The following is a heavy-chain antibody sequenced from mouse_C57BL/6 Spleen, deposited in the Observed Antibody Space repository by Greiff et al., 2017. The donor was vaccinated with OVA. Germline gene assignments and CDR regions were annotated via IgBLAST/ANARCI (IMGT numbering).Heavy chain of an antibody. V-gene: IGHV10-3*01. CDR2: IRGKSSNYAT. CDR1: GFTFNTYA. J-gene: IGHJ4*01. CDR3: VRGGGPLYAMDY. Sequence: EVQLVESGGGLVQPKGSLKLSCAASGFTFNTYAMHWFRRAPGKGLEWVARIRGKSSNYATYYADSVKDRFTISRDDSQSMLYLQMNNLKTEDTAMYYCVRGGGPLYAMDYWGQGTSVTVSS.